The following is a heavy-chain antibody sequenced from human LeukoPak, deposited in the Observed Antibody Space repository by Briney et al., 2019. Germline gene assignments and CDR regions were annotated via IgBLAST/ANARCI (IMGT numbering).Heavy chain of an antibody. Sequence: PWRSLRLSCEASGFIFSSHAMHWVRQAPGKGLEWVSSISSTSAYIYYADSVKGRFTISRDNVDSVVYLQMNSLGAEDTAVYYCARVAVSGPTGWFDSWGQGTLVIVSS. CDR1: GFIFSSHA. CDR2: ISSTSAYI. D-gene: IGHD2-8*02. CDR3: ARVAVSGPTGWFDS. V-gene: IGHV3-21*01. J-gene: IGHJ5*01.